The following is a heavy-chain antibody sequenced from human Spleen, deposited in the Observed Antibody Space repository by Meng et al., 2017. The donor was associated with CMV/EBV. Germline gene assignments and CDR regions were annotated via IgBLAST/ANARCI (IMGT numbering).Heavy chain of an antibody. J-gene: IGHJ6*02. CDR1: GYTFNTYD. D-gene: IGHD2-21*01. CDR3: ARGIAHCGDCYLNYYYGLDV. CDR2: INPHSGGT. V-gene: IGHV1-2*02. Sequence: ASVKVSCKASGYTFNTYDINWVRQAPGQGLEWMGWINPHSGGTNYAQKFQGRVTMTRDTSIGTIYMDLSRLRSDDTAVYYCARGIAHCGDCYLNYYYGLDVWGQGTTVTVSS.